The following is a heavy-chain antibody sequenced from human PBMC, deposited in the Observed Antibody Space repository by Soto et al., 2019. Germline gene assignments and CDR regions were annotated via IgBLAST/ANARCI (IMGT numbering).Heavy chain of an antibody. D-gene: IGHD2-2*01. CDR2: INAGNGNT. J-gene: IGHJ5*02. CDR1: GDRFTSYA. CDR3: ARDIVVVPAAQEDNWFDP. V-gene: IGHV1-3*01. Sequence: ASVKPSCKACGDRFTSYAMHWVRQAPRQRLEWMGWINAGNGNTKYSQKFQGRVTITRDTSTSTAYMELSSLRSEDTAVYYCARDIVVVPAAQEDNWFDPWGQGTLVTVSS.